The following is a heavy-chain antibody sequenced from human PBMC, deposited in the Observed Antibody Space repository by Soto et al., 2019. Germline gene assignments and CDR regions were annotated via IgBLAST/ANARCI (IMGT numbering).Heavy chain of an antibody. CDR1: VGTFSSYA. V-gene: IGHV1-69*12. D-gene: IGHD3-10*01. J-gene: IGHJ6*02. CDR3: ARQGSNEYYYYGMDV. Sequence: QVQLVQSGAEVKKPGSSVKVSCKASVGTFSSYAINWVRQAPGQGLEWMGGIIRIFGTPDYAQRFQGRVTTTADESTSTAYMELSSLRSEDTAVYYCARQGSNEYYYYGMDVWGQGTTVTVSS. CDR2: IIRIFGTP.